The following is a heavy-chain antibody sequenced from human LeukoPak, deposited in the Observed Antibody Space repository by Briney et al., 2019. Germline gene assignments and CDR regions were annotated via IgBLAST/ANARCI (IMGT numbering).Heavy chain of an antibody. CDR1: GYTFTSYD. J-gene: IGHJ4*02. Sequence: ASVKVSCKASGYTFTSYDINWVRQATGQGLEWMGWMNPNSGNTGYAQKFQGRVTITRNTSISTAYMELSSLRSEDTAVYYCARNADPVSYYYDSTVEYYFDYWGQGTLVTVSS. V-gene: IGHV1-8*03. CDR2: MNPNSGNT. D-gene: IGHD3-22*01. CDR3: ARNADPVSYYYDSTVEYYFDY.